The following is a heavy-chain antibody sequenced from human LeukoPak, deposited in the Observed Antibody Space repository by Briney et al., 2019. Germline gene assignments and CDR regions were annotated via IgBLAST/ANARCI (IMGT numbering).Heavy chain of an antibody. V-gene: IGHV3-23*01. CDR2: ISGSGGST. D-gene: IGHD3-10*01. CDR1: GFTFSSYA. CDR3: AKTMVRGVISPPFDY. Sequence: PGGSLRLSCAVSGFTFSSYAMSWVRQAPGKGLEWVSAISGSGGSTYYADSVKGRFTISRDNSKNTLYLQMNSLRAEDTAVYYCAKTMVRGVISPPFDYWGQGTLVTVSS. J-gene: IGHJ4*02.